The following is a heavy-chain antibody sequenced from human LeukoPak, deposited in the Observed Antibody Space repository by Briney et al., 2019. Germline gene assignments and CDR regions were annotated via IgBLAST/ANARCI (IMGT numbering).Heavy chain of an antibody. J-gene: IGHJ5*02. CDR3: ARGAEREPAAIGWFDP. Sequence: SETLSLTCTVSGDSISNYYWSWIRQPTGKGLEWIGYIYYTGSTYYNPSLKSRVTMSVDTSKNQFSLKLNSATAADTAVYYCARGAEREPAAIGWFDPWGQGTLVTVSS. D-gene: IGHD2-2*01. CDR2: IYYTGST. V-gene: IGHV4-59*01. CDR1: GDSISNYY.